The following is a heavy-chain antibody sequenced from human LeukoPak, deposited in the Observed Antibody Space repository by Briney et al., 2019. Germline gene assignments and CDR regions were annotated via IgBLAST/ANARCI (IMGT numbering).Heavy chain of an antibody. CDR1: GGSISSYY. CDR3: ARLDWSTAFDI. D-gene: IGHD3-9*01. Sequence: SKTLSLTCTVSGGSISSYYWSWIRQPPGKGLEWIGYIYYSGSTNYNPSLKSRVTISVDTSKNQFSLKLSSVTAADTAVYYCARLDWSTAFDIWGQGTMVAVSS. CDR2: IYYSGST. J-gene: IGHJ3*02. V-gene: IGHV4-59*01.